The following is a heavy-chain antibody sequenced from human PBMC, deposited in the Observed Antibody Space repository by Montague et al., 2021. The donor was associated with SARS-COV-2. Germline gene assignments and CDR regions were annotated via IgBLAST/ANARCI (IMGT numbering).Heavy chain of an antibody. D-gene: IGHD3-9*01. V-gene: IGHV4-34*01. J-gene: IGHJ3*02. CDR1: RGSFSNYY. CDR3: ARGRPVQGSFRHFDSISSGALDI. Sequence: SETLSLTCAVSRGSFSNYYWTWIRQSPGKGLEWIGEINQCGAPXXTPSXXXRVTISLDTSMKQISLKLNSVTVADTAVFFCARGRPVQGSFRHFDSISSGALDIWAQGSLVIVSS. CDR2: INQCGAP.